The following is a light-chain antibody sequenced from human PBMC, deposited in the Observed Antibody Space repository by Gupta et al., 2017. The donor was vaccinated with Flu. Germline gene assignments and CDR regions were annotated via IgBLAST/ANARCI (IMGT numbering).Light chain of an antibody. CDR2: GAS. CDR3: QQYSKA. V-gene: IGKV3-15*01. Sequence: EIVMTQSPATLSVSPGERATLSCRASQSVSSNLAWYQQKPGQAPRLLIYGASTRATGITARLSGSGSGTEFTLTVSSLQSDDFTAETWQQYSKAFGQGTXVEIK. J-gene: IGKJ1*01. CDR1: QSVSSN.